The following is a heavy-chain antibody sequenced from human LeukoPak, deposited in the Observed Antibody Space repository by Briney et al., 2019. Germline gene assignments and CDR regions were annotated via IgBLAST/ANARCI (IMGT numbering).Heavy chain of an antibody. CDR2: IYTSGST. CDR1: GGFISNYY. D-gene: IGHD3-9*01. CDR3: ASGYFDWLAPMHYYYYYMDV. V-gene: IGHV4-4*07. Sequence: SETLSLTCTVSGGFISNYYWSWIRQPAGKGLEWIGRIYTSGSTNYNSSLKSRVTISVDTSKNQFSLKLSSVTAADTAVYYCASGYFDWLAPMHYYYYYMDVWGKGTTVTISS. J-gene: IGHJ6*03.